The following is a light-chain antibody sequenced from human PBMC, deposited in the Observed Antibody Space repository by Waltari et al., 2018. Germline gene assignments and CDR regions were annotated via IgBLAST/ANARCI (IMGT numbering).Light chain of an antibody. J-gene: IGLJ2*01. V-gene: IGLV1-44*01. CDR2: ANY. CDR1: SSNIGTNT. CDR3: AAWDDSLIGRV. Sequence: QSVLTQPPSTSGTPGQTVTISSSGSSSNIGTNTVTWYQQFPGTAPKVLVFANYHRPSGVPDRFSASKSGTSASLVISGLQSEDEGDYFCAAWDDSLIGRVFGGGTTLTVL.